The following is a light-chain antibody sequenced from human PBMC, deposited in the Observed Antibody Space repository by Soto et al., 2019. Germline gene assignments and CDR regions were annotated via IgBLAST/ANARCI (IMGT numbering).Light chain of an antibody. CDR3: QKYNSAPQT. CDR2: AAS. J-gene: IGKJ1*01. Sequence: DIQMTQSPSSLSASVVVRVTITCRASQGISNYLAWYQQKPGKVPKLLIYAASTLQSGVPSRFSGSGSGTDFTLTISSLQPEDVASYYCQKYNSAPQTFGQGTKVEIK. V-gene: IGKV1-27*01. CDR1: QGISNY.